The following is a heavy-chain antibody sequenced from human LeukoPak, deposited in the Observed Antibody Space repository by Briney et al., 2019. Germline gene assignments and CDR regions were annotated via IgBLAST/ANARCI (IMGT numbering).Heavy chain of an antibody. CDR2: INRDGSRT. D-gene: IGHD3-22*01. Sequence: GGSLRLSCAASGFTFSNHWMHWVRQAPGKGLMWVSRINRDGSRTDYADSVKGRFTISRDDAKNTLHLQMNSLRAEDTAIYYCAKDGHYYYDSSGYYFFDYWGQGTLVTVSS. CDR1: GFTFSNHW. J-gene: IGHJ4*02. V-gene: IGHV3-74*01. CDR3: AKDGHYYYDSSGYYFFDY.